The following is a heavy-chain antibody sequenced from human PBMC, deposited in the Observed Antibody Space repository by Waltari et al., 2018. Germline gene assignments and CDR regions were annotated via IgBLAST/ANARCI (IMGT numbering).Heavy chain of an antibody. CDR1: GFTFSSYW. J-gene: IGHJ6*02. D-gene: IGHD3-3*01. Sequence: EVQLVESGGGLVQPGGSLRLSCAASGFTFSSYWMSWVRQAPGKGREWVANIKQDGSEKYYVDSWKGRFTISRDNAKNSLYLQMNSLRAEDTAVYYCARDPLWSGYYQDYYYGMDVWGQGTTVTVSS. CDR2: IKQDGSEK. CDR3: ARDPLWSGYYQDYYYGMDV. V-gene: IGHV3-7*01.